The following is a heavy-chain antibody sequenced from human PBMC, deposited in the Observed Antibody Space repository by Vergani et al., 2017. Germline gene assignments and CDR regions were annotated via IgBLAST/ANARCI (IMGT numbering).Heavy chain of an antibody. CDR1: GGSISSYY. Sequence: QVQLQESGPGLVKPSETLSLTCTVSGGSISSYYWSWIRQPPGKGLEWIGYIYYSGSTNYNPSLKSRVTISVDTSKNQFSLKLSSVTAADTAVYYCARGEYGYYLDYWGQGTLVTVSS. CDR3: ARGEYGYYLDY. D-gene: IGHD3-3*01. CDR2: IYYSGST. J-gene: IGHJ4*02. V-gene: IGHV4-59*01.